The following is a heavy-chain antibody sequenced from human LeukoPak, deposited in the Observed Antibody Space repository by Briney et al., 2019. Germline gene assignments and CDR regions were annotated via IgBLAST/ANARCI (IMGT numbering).Heavy chain of an antibody. D-gene: IGHD3-16*01. CDR2: IQDDGSDK. CDR1: GFTFRTYW. J-gene: IGHJ3*02. Sequence: GGSLRLSCAVSGFTFRTYWMSWVRQAPGKGLEWVANIQDDGSDKYYLDSVKGRFTVSRDNAKNLLYLQMNSLRAEDTAVYYCARVGPAFDIWGQGTMVTVSS. CDR3: ARVGPAFDI. V-gene: IGHV3-7*01.